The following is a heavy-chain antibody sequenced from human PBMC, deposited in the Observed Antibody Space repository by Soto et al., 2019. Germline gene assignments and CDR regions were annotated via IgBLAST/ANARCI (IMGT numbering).Heavy chain of an antibody. V-gene: IGHV1-69*12. CDR3: ARPTYYYDSSGYLGPYYYYGMDV. CDR1: GGTFSSYA. CDR2: IIPIFGTA. Sequence: QVQLVQSGAEVKKPGSSVKVSCKASGGTFSSYAISWVRQAPGQGLEWMGGIIPIFGTANYAQKFQGRVTITADESPSTAYMELSSLRSEDTAVYYCARPTYYYDSSGYLGPYYYYGMDVWGQGTTVTVSS. D-gene: IGHD3-22*01. J-gene: IGHJ6*02.